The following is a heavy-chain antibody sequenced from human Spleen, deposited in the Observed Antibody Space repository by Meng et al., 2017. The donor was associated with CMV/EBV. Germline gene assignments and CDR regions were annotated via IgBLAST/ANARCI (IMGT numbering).Heavy chain of an antibody. D-gene: IGHD3-16*01. CDR3: ARGPKIPLGGVNLWPLEH. CDR2: FIPVFDAP. J-gene: IGHJ4*02. V-gene: IGHV1-69*05. CDR1: FHNYA. Sequence: FHNYAISWVRPAPGQGLEWMGGFIPVFDAPDYAQKFQDRLTIATDESTSSASMELSGLRFEDTAVYFCARGPKIPLGGVNLWPLEHWGQGSLVTVSS.